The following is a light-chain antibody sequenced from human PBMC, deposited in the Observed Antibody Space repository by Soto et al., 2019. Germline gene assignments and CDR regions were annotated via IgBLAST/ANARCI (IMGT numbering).Light chain of an antibody. CDR3: VSYTSSTTYV. CDR1: SSDVGGSNF. J-gene: IGLJ1*01. V-gene: IGLV2-14*03. Sequence: SSDVGGSNFVSWYQQHPGKPPKLIIYDVANRPSGVSNRFSGSKSGSTASLIISRLQTEDEADYYCVSYTSSTTYVFGTGTRSPS. CDR2: DVA.